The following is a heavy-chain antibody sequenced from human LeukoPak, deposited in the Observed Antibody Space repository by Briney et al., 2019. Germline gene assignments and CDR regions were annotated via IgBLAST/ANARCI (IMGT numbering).Heavy chain of an antibody. J-gene: IGHJ5*02. CDR1: GFTFSDYS. V-gene: IGHV3-48*04. CDR2: ISSSSGTI. Sequence: QPGGSLRLSCAASGFTFSDYSMNWVRQAPGKGLEWVSYISSSSGTIYYADSVKGRFTISRDNAKNSLYLQMNSLRAEDTAVYYCARDLNTFDPWGQGTLVTVSS. CDR3: ARDLNTFDP.